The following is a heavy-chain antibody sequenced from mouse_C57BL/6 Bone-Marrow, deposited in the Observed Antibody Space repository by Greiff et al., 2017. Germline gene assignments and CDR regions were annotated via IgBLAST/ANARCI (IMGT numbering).Heavy chain of an antibody. J-gene: IGHJ2*01. Sequence: EVKLVESEGGLVQPGSSMKLSCTASGFTFSDYYMAWVRQVPEKGLEWVANINYDGSSTYYLDSLKSRFIISRDNVKNILYLIKSSLKSEDTATYYCARDREYDYDGSYFDYWGQGTTLTVSS. V-gene: IGHV5-16*01. CDR2: INYDGSST. D-gene: IGHD2-4*01. CDR3: ARDREYDYDGSYFDY. CDR1: GFTFSDYY.